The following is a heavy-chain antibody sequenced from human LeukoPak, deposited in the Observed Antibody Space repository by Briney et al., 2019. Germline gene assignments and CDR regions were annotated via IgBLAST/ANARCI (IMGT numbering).Heavy chain of an antibody. CDR2: INPNSGGT. J-gene: IGHJ4*02. CDR3: ARDQGGVAGAR. CDR1: GYTFTGYY. Sequence: ASVKVSCKXSGYTFTGYYMHWVRQAPGQGLEWMGWINPNSGGTNYAQKFQGRVTMTRDTSISTAYMELSRLRSDDTAVYFCARDQGGVAGARWGQGTLVTVSS. V-gene: IGHV1-2*02. D-gene: IGHD6-19*01.